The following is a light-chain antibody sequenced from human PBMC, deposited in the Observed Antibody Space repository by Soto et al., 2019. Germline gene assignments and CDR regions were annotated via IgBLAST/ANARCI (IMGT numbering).Light chain of an antibody. CDR1: QNIIRH. J-gene: IGKJ5*01. Sequence: DIQMTQSPSSLSASVGDGVTITCRASQNIIRHLNWYQHKPGRAPRLLIYAASTLQSGVPSRFTGRGSGTEFTLTISRPQPEDFATYYRQHSYSMPNAFGQGARLEIK. CDR2: AAS. V-gene: IGKV1-39*01. CDR3: QHSYSMPNA.